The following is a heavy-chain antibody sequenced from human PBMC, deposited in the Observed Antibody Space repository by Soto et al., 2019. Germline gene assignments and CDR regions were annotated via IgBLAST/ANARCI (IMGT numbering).Heavy chain of an antibody. V-gene: IGHV3-23*01. J-gene: IGHJ4*02. CDR3: AKSPRSGYEPPWDY. CDR1: GITLSSYA. Sequence: GGALRLPGSASGITLSSYAITRGRPAPGKGLEWVSAISGSGDITYYADSVKGRFTISRDNSKNTLFLQLNSLRAEDTAVYYCAKSPRSGYEPPWDYWGQGTQVTVSS. CDR2: ISGSGDIT. D-gene: IGHD5-12*01.